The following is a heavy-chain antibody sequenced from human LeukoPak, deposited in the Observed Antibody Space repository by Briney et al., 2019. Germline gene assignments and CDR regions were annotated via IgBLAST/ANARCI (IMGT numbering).Heavy chain of an antibody. CDR3: ARDLYRIVVVPHYFDY. V-gene: IGHV3-74*01. J-gene: IGHJ4*02. D-gene: IGHD3-22*01. CDR2: INSDGSST. Sequence: GGSLRLSCAASGFTFSRYWMHWVRQAPGKGLVWVSRINSDGSSTSYADSVKGRFTISRDNAKNTLYLQMNSLRAEDTAVYYCARDLYRIVVVPHYFDYWGQGTLVTVSS. CDR1: GFTFSRYW.